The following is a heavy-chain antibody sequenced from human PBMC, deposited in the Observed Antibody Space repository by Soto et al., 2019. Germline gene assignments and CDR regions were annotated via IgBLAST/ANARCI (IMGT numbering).Heavy chain of an antibody. Sequence: QVQLVQSGAEVKKPGSSVKVSCKASGGTFSSYAISWVRQAPGQGLEWMGGIIPIFGTANYAQKFQGRVTITADESPSTAYMELSSLRSEDTAVYYCARGGSIAARRVRYFDLWGRGTLVTVSS. CDR3: ARGGSIAARRVRYFDL. V-gene: IGHV1-69*01. D-gene: IGHD6-6*01. CDR2: IIPIFGTA. J-gene: IGHJ2*01. CDR1: GGTFSSYA.